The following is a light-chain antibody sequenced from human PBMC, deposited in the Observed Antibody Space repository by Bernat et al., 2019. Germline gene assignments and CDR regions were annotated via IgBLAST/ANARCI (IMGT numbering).Light chain of an antibody. J-gene: IGLJ2*01. V-gene: IGLV2-14*03. CDR3: SSYAVSNNLL. CDR2: DVT. Sequence: QSVLTQPPSVSGSPGQSITISCTGISNDIGGYTYVSWYQQIPGRAPKLIMYDVTHRPSGISNRFSGSKSGNTASLTISGLQAEDEADYYCSSYAVSNNLLFGGGTKLTVL. CDR1: SNDIGGYTY.